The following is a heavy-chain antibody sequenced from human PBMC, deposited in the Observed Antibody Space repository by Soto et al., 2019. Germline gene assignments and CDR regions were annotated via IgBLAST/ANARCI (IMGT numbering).Heavy chain of an antibody. V-gene: IGHV4-31*03. Sequence: TSETLSLTCTVSGGSISSGGYYWSWIRQHPGKGLEWIGYIYYSGSTYYNPSLKSRVTISVDTSKNQFSLKLSSVTAADTAVYYCARVEGSGWYKFDYWGQGTLVTVSS. CDR2: IYYSGST. CDR1: GGSISSGGYY. J-gene: IGHJ4*02. CDR3: ARVEGSGWYKFDY. D-gene: IGHD6-19*01.